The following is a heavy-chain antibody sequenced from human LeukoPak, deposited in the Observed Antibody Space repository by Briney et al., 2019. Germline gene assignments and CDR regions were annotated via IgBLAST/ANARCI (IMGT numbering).Heavy chain of an antibody. J-gene: IGHJ5*02. Sequence: PSETLSLTCTVSGGSISSYYWSWIRQPPGKGLEWIGYIYYSGSTNYNPSLKSRVTISVDRSKNQFSLKLSSVTAADTAVYYCARTYCSSTSCYTGEGNWFDPWGQGTLVTVSS. D-gene: IGHD2-2*02. CDR3: ARTYCSSTSCYTGEGNWFDP. CDR1: GGSISSYY. CDR2: IYYSGST. V-gene: IGHV4-59*12.